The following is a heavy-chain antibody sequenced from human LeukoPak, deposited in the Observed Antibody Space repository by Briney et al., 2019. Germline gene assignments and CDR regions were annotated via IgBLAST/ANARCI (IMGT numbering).Heavy chain of an antibody. CDR1: GFTFSTYE. Sequence: PGGSLRLSCAVSGFTFSTYEMNWVRQAPGKGLEWVSYISSSSSTIYYADSVKGRFTISRDNAKNSLYLQMNSLRAKDTAVYYCARGIVEFDYWGQGTLVTVSS. V-gene: IGHV3-48*03. CDR2: ISSSSSTI. J-gene: IGHJ4*02. D-gene: IGHD1-26*01. CDR3: ARGIVEFDY.